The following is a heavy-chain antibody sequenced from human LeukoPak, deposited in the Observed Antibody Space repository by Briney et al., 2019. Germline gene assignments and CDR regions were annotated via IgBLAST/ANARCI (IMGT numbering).Heavy chain of an antibody. D-gene: IGHD3-10*01. CDR2: IYYRGST. V-gene: IGHV4-39*01. CDR3: GAQVYDYGSVPYYFDY. J-gene: IGHJ4*02. CDR1: GGSISSNSYY. Sequence: SETLSLTCTVSGGSISSNSYYWGWIRQPPGKGLEWIGSIYYRGSTYYNPSLKSRVTISVDTSKNQFSLKLSSVTAADTAVYYCGAQVYDYGSVPYYFDYWGQGTLVTVSS.